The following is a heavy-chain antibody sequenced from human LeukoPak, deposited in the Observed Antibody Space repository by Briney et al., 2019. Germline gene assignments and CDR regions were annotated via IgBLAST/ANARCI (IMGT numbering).Heavy chain of an antibody. V-gene: IGHV4-4*09. Sequence: SETLSLTCTVSGVSINSYYWTWIRQPPGKGLEWIGYIDTSGNTNYNPSLKSRLTISIDTSKNQFSLKLSSVTAADTAVYYCASSGVAGCMDVWGKGTTVTVSS. CDR3: ASSGVAGCMDV. J-gene: IGHJ6*04. CDR2: IDTSGNT. CDR1: GVSINSYY. D-gene: IGHD3-3*01.